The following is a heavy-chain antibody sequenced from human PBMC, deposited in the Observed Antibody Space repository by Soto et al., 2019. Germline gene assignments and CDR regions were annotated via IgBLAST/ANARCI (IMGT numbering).Heavy chain of an antibody. J-gene: IGHJ4*02. CDR1: GGSISSYY. V-gene: IGHV4-59*01. Sequence: QVQLQESGPGLVKPSETLSLTCTVSGGSISSYYWSWIRQPPGKGLEWIGYIYYSGSTNYNPSLKGRVTLSVDTSKNQFPLKLSSVTAADTAVYYCARDRSYYYDSSGGYCDYWGQGTLVTVSS. D-gene: IGHD3-22*01. CDR2: IYYSGST. CDR3: ARDRSYYYDSSGGYCDY.